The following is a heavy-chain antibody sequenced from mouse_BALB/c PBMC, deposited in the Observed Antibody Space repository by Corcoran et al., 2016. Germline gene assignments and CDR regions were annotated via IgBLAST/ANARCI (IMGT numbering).Heavy chain of an antibody. D-gene: IGHD2-1*01. CDR3: ARWDGNGAMDY. CDR2: INPYNGGT. Sequence: EVQLQQSGPELVKPGASMKISCKAYGYSFTDYTMNWVKQSHGKNLEWIGLINPYNGGTTYNQNFKGKATLTVYKSSSTAYMELLSLTSEDSSVYYCARWDGNGAMDYWGQGTSVTVSS. CDR1: GYSFTDYT. V-gene: IGHV1-18*01. J-gene: IGHJ4*01.